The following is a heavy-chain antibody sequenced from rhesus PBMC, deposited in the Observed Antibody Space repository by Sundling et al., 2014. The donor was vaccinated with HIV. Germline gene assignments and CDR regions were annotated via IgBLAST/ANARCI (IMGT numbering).Heavy chain of an antibody. CDR3: ASEVFHGDSYLES. CDR1: GGSFSGYF. J-gene: IGHJ4*01. Sequence: QVQLQESGPGLVKPSETLSLTCAVSGGSFSGYFWGWIRQPPGKGLEWIGYISGSSGSTDYNPSLSSRVTISQDMSKNQFSLRMTSMTAADTAVYYCASEVFHGDSYLESWGRGVLVTVSS. D-gene: IGHD3-34*01. V-gene: IGHV4-165*01. CDR2: ISGSSGST.